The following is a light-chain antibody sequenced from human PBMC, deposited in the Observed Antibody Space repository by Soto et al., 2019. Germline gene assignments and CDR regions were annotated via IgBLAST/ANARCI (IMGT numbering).Light chain of an antibody. Sequence: QSALTQPASVSGSPGQSITVSCTGTSSDVGSNDLVSWYQQHPGKAPKLMIYEGSKRPSGVSDRFSASKSGNTASLTISGLRAEDDAHYYCCSYAGRGTFVFGGGTKVTVL. CDR2: EGS. J-gene: IGLJ3*02. CDR1: SSDVGSNDL. V-gene: IGLV2-23*03. CDR3: CSYAGRGTFV.